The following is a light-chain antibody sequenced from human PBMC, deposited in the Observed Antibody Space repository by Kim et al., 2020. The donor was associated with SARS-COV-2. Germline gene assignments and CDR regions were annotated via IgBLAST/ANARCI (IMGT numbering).Light chain of an antibody. J-gene: IGLJ1*01. CDR3: ASHEGYDYV. CDR2: EVT. CDR1: SGNIGSYKN. V-gene: IGLV2-8*01. Sequence: QSVAITCAGTSGNIGSYKNITWYQHHPGKSPKLIIYEVTKRPSGVHDRFSGSMSGNAASLTVSGLQAEDEADYYCASHEGYDYVFGTGTRVTVL.